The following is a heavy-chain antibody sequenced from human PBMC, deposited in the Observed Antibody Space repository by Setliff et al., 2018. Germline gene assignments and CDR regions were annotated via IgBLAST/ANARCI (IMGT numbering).Heavy chain of an antibody. CDR2: IYYRGST. Sequence: ETLSLTCTVSGGSISSGGYYWSWIRQHPGKGLEWIASIYYRGSTSYNSSLKSRVSISVDTSKNQFSLNLNSVTAADTAVYYCATLTGDRGVDYWGQGRLVTVSS. V-gene: IGHV4-39*01. J-gene: IGHJ4*02. CDR1: GGSISSGGYY. CDR3: ATLTGDRGVDY. D-gene: IGHD7-27*01.